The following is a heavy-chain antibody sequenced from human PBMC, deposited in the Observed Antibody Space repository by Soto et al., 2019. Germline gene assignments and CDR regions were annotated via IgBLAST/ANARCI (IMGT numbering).Heavy chain of an antibody. CDR3: ARLPQAYSGGYYGSRYYYYGMDV. V-gene: IGHV4-30-4*02. J-gene: IGHJ6*02. CDR1: GGSISSGDYY. CDR2: IYYPGST. D-gene: IGHD1-26*01. Sequence: SETLSLTCTVSGGSISSGDYYWSWIRKSPGKGLEWIGYIYYPGSTYYNPSLKTRVTISVATSKSQFSLPLRSVTAAATAVYYCARLPQAYSGGYYGSRYYYYGMDVWGQGTTVTV.